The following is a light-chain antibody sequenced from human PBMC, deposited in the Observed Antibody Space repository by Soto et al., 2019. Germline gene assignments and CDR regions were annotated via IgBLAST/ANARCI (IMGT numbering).Light chain of an antibody. CDR2: GAS. CDR3: QQYNNWPLWT. CDR1: QSVSSN. Sequence: EIVMTQSQATLSVSPGERATLSCRASQSVSSNVAWYQQKPGQAPRLLIYGASTRATGIPSRFSGSGSGTEFTLTISSLQSEDFAVYYCQQYNNWPLWTFGQGTKVEIK. J-gene: IGKJ1*01. V-gene: IGKV3-15*01.